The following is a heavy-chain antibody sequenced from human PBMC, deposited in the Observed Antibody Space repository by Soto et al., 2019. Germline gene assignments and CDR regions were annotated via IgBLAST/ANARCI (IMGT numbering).Heavy chain of an antibody. J-gene: IGHJ6*02. CDR1: GGTFSSYA. V-gene: IGHV1-69*13. D-gene: IGHD3-10*01. CDR2: IIPIFGTA. Sequence: ASVKVSCKASGGTFSSYAISWVRQAPGQGLEWMGGIIPIFGTANYAQKFQGRVTITADESTSTAYMELSSLRSEDTAVYYCASTRGVTYYYYYGMDVWGQGTTVTVS. CDR3: ASTRGVTYYYYYGMDV.